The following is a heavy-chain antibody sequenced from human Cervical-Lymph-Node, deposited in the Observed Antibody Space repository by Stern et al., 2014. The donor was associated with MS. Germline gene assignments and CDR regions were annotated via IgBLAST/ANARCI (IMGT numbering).Heavy chain of an antibody. CDR2: IYPGDSET. CDR3: ARRGHGYMGIDY. D-gene: IGHD5-24*01. J-gene: IGHJ4*02. Sequence: EVQLVESGAEVKKPGESLRISCEVSGYKFTNNWIGWVRQMPGKGLEWMGIIYPGDSETRYSPSFQSQVTILVDKSSTTAYLPRSSLKASDTALYYCARRGHGYMGIDYWGQGTPVTVSS. CDR1: GYKFTNNW. V-gene: IGHV5-51*03.